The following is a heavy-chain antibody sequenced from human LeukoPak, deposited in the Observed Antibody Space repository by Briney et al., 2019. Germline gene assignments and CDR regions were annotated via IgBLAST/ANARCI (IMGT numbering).Heavy chain of an antibody. CDR1: GGSISSGGYL. CDR3: ARASGYISSSGLL. V-gene: IGHV4-61*02. D-gene: IGHD6-6*01. CDR2: ISTSGST. J-gene: IGHJ4*02. Sequence: SQTLSLTCTVSGGSISSGGYLWSWIRQPAGKGLEWIGRISTSGSTNYNPSLKSRVTISLDTSKNQFSLKLSSVTAADTAVYHCARASGYISSSGLLWGQGTLVTVSS.